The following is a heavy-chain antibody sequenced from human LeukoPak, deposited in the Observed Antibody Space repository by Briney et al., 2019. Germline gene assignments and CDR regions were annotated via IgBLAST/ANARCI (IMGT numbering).Heavy chain of an antibody. CDR3: ARVRADSSGYLLFDY. V-gene: IGHV4-59*01. J-gene: IGHJ4*02. CDR1: GGSISSYY. CDR2: IYYSGST. D-gene: IGHD3-22*01. Sequence: SETLSLTCTVSGGSISSYYWSWIRQPPGKGLEWIGYIYYSGSTNYNPPLKSRVTISVDTSKNQFSLKLSSVTAADTAVYYCARVRADSSGYLLFDYWGQGTLVTVSS.